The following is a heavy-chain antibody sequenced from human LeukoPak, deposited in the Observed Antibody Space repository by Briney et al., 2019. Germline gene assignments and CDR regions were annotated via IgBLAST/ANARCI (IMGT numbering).Heavy chain of an antibody. D-gene: IGHD3-10*01. V-gene: IGHV3-7*01. Sequence: GGSLRLSCAPSGFSFSTYWMSWVRQAPGKGLEWVANIKQDGSEKYYVDSVKGRFTISRDNAKNSLYLQMNSLRAEDTAVYYCARAYYYGSGSPNWFDPWGQGTLVTVSS. CDR1: GFSFSTYW. CDR2: IKQDGSEK. J-gene: IGHJ5*02. CDR3: ARAYYYGSGSPNWFDP.